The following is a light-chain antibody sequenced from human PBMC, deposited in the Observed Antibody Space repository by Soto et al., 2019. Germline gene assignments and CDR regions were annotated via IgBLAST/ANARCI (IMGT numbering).Light chain of an antibody. CDR1: SSNIGAGYD. CDR2: GNS. J-gene: IGLJ1*01. V-gene: IGLV1-40*01. CDR3: QSYDSSLSGYV. Sequence: QLVLTQPPSVSGAPGQRVTMSCTGNSSNIGAGYDVHWYQQLPGTAPKLLIYGNSNRPSGVPDRFSGSKSGTSASLAITGLQTEDEADYYCQSYDSSLSGYVFGTGTKLTVL.